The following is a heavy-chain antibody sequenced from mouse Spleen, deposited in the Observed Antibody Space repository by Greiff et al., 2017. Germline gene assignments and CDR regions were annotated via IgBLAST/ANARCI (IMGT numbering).Heavy chain of an antibody. CDR1: GYTFTDYY. CDR2: IYPGSGNT. Sequence: VKLMESGAELARPGASVKLSCKASGYTFTDYYINWVKQRTGQGLEWIGEIYPGSGNTYYNQKFKDKATLTVDKSSSTAYMQLSSLTSEDSAVYYCAREDSSGYFDYWGQGTTLTVSS. CDR3: AREDSSGYFDY. D-gene: IGHD3-2*01. J-gene: IGHJ2*01. V-gene: IGHV1-77*01.